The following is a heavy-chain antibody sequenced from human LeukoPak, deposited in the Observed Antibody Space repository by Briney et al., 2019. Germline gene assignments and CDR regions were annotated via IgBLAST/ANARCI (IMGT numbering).Heavy chain of an antibody. J-gene: IGHJ3*02. V-gene: IGHV4-34*01. CDR2: INHSGST. CDR3: AGSASGAFDI. D-gene: IGHD2-15*01. CDR1: GGSFSGYY. Sequence: SETLSLTCAVYGGSFSGYYWSWIRQPPGKGLEWIGEINHSGSTNYNPSLKSRVTISVDTSKNQFSLKLSSVTAADTAVYYCAGSASGAFDIWGQGTMVTVSS.